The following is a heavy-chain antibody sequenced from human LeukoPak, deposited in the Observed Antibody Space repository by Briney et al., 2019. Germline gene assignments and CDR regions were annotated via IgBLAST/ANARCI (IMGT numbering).Heavy chain of an antibody. Sequence: GGSLRLSCAASGFTFSSYGMHWVRQAPGKGLEWVAVISYDGSNKYYADSVKGRFTISRDNSKNTLYLQMNSLRAEDTAVYYCAKPLRLGNNWFDPWGQGTLVTVSS. CDR3: AKPLRLGNNWFDP. CDR1: GFTFSSYG. D-gene: IGHD6-25*01. J-gene: IGHJ5*02. CDR2: ISYDGSNK. V-gene: IGHV3-30*18.